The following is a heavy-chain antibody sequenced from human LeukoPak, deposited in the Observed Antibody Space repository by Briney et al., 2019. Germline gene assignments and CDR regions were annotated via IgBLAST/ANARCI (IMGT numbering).Heavy chain of an antibody. D-gene: IGHD2-2*01. CDR2: IYYSGST. CDR3: ARDGYCSSTSCYGIDI. J-gene: IGHJ3*02. CDR1: GGSISSYY. Sequence: SETLSLTCTVSGGSISSYYWSWIRQPPGKGLEWIGYIYYSGSTNYNPSLKSRVTISVDTSKNQFSLKLSSVTAADTAVYYCARDGYCSSTSCYGIDIWGQGTMVTVSS. V-gene: IGHV4-59*12.